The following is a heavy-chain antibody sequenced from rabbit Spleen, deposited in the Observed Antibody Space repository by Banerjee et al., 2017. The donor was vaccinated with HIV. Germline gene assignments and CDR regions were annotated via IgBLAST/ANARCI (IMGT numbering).Heavy chain of an antibody. V-gene: IGHV1S45*01. Sequence: QEQLEESGGDLVKPEGSLTLTCTASGFSFSNGYDMCWVRQAPGKGLEWIACVYAGSSGSTYYASWAKGRFTISKTSSTTLTLQMTSLTAADTATYFCVRDQAGDADYGPYYLNLWGPGTLVTVS. CDR3: VRDQAGDADYGPYYLNL. J-gene: IGHJ4*01. CDR2: VYAGSSGST. D-gene: IGHD2-1*01. CDR1: GFSFSNGYD.